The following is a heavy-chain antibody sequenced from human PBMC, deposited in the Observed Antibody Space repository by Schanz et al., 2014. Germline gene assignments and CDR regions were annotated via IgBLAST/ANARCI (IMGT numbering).Heavy chain of an antibody. Sequence: EVQLVESGGGLVQPGGSLRLSCAASGFTFSSYAMSWVRQAPGKGLEWVATISQDGTEKYYVDSVKGRFTISRDNAKNSLFVQMNRLRADDTAVYYCAREGLGADYWGQGTLVTVSS. J-gene: IGHJ4*02. CDR3: AREGLGADY. CDR1: GFTFSSYA. D-gene: IGHD3-16*01. CDR2: ISQDGTEK. V-gene: IGHV3-7*03.